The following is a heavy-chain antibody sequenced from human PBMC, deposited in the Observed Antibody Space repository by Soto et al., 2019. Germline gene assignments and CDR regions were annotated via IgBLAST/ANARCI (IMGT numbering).Heavy chain of an antibody. Sequence: LSLTCTVSGGSISSSSYYWGWIRQPPGKGLEWIGSIYYSGSTYYNPSLKSRVTISVDTSKNQFSLKLSSVTAADTAVYYCARRGDNYYGSGSYYTDYYYYGMDVWGQGTTVTVSS. D-gene: IGHD3-10*01. CDR3: ARRGDNYYGSGSYYTDYYYYGMDV. V-gene: IGHV4-39*01. J-gene: IGHJ6*02. CDR1: GGSISSSSYY. CDR2: IYYSGST.